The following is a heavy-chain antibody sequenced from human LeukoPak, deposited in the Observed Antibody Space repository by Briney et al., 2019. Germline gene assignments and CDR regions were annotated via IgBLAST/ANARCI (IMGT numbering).Heavy chain of an antibody. CDR2: INTDGSST. J-gene: IGHJ4*02. CDR1: GFTFSSYW. Sequence: GGSLRLSCAAAGFTFSSYWMHWVRQAPGKGLVWVSRINTDGSSTIYAASVKGRFTISRDNAKNTLYLQMNSLRADDTAVYACARGNEWAFDYWAQGTLVTVSS. V-gene: IGHV3-74*01. D-gene: IGHD1-26*01. CDR3: ARGNEWAFDY.